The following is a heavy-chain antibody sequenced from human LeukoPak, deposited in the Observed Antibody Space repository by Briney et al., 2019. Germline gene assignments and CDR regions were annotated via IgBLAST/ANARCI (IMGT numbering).Heavy chain of an antibody. CDR2: INPSGSST. D-gene: IGHD1-26*01. CDR1: GYSFTSCY. J-gene: IGHJ5*02. CDR3: ARDNSVGETAWWFDP. Sequence: ASVKVSCKASGYSFTSCYMHWVRQAPGQGLEWMGLINPSGSSTTYAQRFQGRVTMTRDISTSTDYMELTSLTSDDTAMYYCARDNSVGETAWWFDPWGQGTLVTVSS. V-gene: IGHV1-46*01.